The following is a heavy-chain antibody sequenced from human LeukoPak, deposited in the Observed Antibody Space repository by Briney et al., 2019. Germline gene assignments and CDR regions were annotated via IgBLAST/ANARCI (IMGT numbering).Heavy chain of an antibody. J-gene: IGHJ3*02. Sequence: SETLSLTCAVYGGSFSGYSWNWIRQPPVKGLEWIGEINHSGGTNYNPSLKSRVTISVDTSKKQFSLKLSSVTAADTAVYYCARAPGYSYGFDAFDIWGQGTMVTVSS. CDR3: ARAPGYSYGFDAFDI. CDR2: INHSGGT. D-gene: IGHD5-18*01. CDR1: GGSFSGYS. V-gene: IGHV4-34*01.